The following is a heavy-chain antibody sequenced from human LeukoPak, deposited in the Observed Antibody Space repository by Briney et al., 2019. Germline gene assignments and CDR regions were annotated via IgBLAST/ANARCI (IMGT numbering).Heavy chain of an antibody. CDR1: GYTFTGYY. V-gene: IGHV1-2*02. CDR2: INPNSGGT. D-gene: IGHD2-2*01. CDR3: ARVTSPTSCYDY. J-gene: IGHJ4*02. Sequence: ASVKVSCKASGYTFTGYYMHWVRQAPGQGLEWMGWINPNSGGTNYAQKFQGRVTMTRDTSISTAYMELSRLRSDDTAVYYCARVTSPTSCYDYWGQGTLVTVSS.